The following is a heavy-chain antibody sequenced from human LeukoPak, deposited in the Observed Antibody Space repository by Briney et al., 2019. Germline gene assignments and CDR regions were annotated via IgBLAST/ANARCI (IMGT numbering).Heavy chain of an antibody. D-gene: IGHD2-15*01. V-gene: IGHV3-23*01. CDR1: GFTFSSYA. CDR3: AKAAVVVAATPRSYNWFDP. CDR2: ISGSGGST. J-gene: IGHJ5*02. Sequence: GGSLRLSCAASGFTFSSYAMSWVRQAPGKGLEWVSAISGSGGSTNYADSVKGRFTISRDNSKNTLYLQMNSLRAEDTAVYYCAKAAVVVAATPRSYNWFDPWSQGTLVTVSS.